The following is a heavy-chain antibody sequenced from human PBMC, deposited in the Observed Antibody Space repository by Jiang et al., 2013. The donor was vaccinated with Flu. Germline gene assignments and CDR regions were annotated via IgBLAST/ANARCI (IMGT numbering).Heavy chain of an antibody. CDR2: IHQSGKT. V-gene: IGHV4-34*01. D-gene: IGHD6-6*01. Sequence: LLKPSETLSLTCAVYGGSFSGYYWSWIRQPPGKGLEWIGSIHQSGKTYYNPSLRSRLIMSVDMSKNQFSLRLTSVTATDTAVYFCARGLMGTSSSDPHNWFDPWGQGDPGHRLL. J-gene: IGHJ5*02. CDR1: GGSFSGYY. CDR3: ARGLMGTSSSDPHNWFDP.